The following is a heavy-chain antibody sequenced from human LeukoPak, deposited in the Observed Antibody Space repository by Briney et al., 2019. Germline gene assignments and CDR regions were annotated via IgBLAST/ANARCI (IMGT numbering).Heavy chain of an antibody. D-gene: IGHD2-15*01. Sequence: GGSLRLSCAASGFTFSSYGMHWVRQAPGKGLEWVAFIRYDGGKKYYADSVKGRFTISRDNSKNTLYLQMNSLRAEDTAVYYCAKDLGDIVVVVATIAVYFDYWGQGSLVTVSS. CDR2: IRYDGGKK. V-gene: IGHV3-30*02. CDR3: AKDLGDIVVVVATIAVYFDY. CDR1: GFTFSSYG. J-gene: IGHJ4*02.